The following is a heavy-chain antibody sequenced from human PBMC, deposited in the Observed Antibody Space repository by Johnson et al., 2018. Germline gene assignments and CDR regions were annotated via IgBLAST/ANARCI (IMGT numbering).Heavy chain of an antibody. CDR1: GFTFSSYG. CDR3: AKGDYFGRSALAEYFQH. D-gene: IGHD3-10*01. J-gene: IGHJ1*01. V-gene: IGHV3-30*18. Sequence: VQLVESGGGVVQPGRSLRLSCAASGFTFSSYGMHWVRQAPGKGLEWVTIISYDGSNKYYADSVKGRFTISRDNSKNTLYLQMNNLSAEDTAVYYRAKGDYFGRSALAEYFQHWGQGTLVTVSS. CDR2: ISYDGSNK.